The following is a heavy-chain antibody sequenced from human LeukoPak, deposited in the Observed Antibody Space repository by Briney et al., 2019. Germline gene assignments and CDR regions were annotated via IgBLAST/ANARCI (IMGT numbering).Heavy chain of an antibody. V-gene: IGHV1-8*03. CDR2: MNPNSGNT. Sequence: GASVKVSCEASGYTFTSYDINWVRQATGQGLEWMGWMNPNSGNTGYAQKFQGRVTITRNTSISTAYMELSSLGSVDTAVYYCARSRSIAAAGTLLGYWGQGTLVTVSS. CDR1: GYTFTSYD. D-gene: IGHD6-13*01. J-gene: IGHJ4*02. CDR3: ARSRSIAAAGTLLGY.